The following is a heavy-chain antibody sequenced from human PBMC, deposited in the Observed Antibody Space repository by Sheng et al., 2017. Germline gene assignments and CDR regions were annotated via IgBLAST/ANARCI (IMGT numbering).Heavy chain of an antibody. CDR3: ATMTTYYYYYYMDV. J-gene: IGHJ6*03. Sequence: QVQLVQSGAEVKKPGSSVKVSCKASGGTFSSYTISWVRQAPGQGLEWMGRIIPILGIANYAQKFQGRVTITADKSTSTAYMELSSLRSEDTAVYYCATMTTYYYYYYMDVWGKGTTVTVSS. D-gene: IGHD4-17*01. V-gene: IGHV1-69*02. CDR2: IIPILGIA. CDR1: GGTFSSYT.